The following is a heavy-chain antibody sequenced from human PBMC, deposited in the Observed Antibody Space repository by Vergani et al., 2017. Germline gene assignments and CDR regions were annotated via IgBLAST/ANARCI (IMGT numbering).Heavy chain of an antibody. J-gene: IGHJ5*02. CDR2: ISAYNGNT. CDR3: ARALTWGSGSYYVNWFDP. Sequence: QVQLVQSGAEVKKPGASVKVSCKASGYTFTSYGISWVRQAPGQGLEWMGWISAYNGNTNYAQKLQGRVTMTTDTSTSTAYMGLRSLRSDETAVEYCARALTWGSGSYYVNWFDPWGQGTLVTVAS. CDR1: GYTFTSYG. V-gene: IGHV1-18*01. D-gene: IGHD3-10*01.